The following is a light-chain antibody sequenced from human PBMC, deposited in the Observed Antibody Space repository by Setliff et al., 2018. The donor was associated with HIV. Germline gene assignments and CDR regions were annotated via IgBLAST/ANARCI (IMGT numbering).Light chain of an antibody. CDR2: QAT. Sequence: QSVLTQPASVSGSPGQSITISCTGTSSDIGRYNLVSWYQQHPARAPKLISYQATGRPSGVSNRFSGSKSGNTASLTISGLQAEDEADYYCCSNTGSNTYVFGTGTKVTVL. CDR1: SSDIGRYNL. J-gene: IGLJ1*01. V-gene: IGLV2-23*01. CDR3: CSNTGSNTYV.